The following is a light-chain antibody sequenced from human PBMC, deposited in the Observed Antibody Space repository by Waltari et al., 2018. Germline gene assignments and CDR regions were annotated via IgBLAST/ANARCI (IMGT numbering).Light chain of an antibody. V-gene: IGLV3-1*01. J-gene: IGLJ3*02. CDR3: QAWDSSTAV. CDR2: QDS. Sequence: SYELTQPPSVSVSPGQTASITCSGDKLGAKYACWYQQQPGQSPVLVIYQDSKRPSGIPERFSGSNSGNTATLTISGTQAMDEADYYCQAWDSSTAVFGGGTKLTVL. CDR1: KLGAKY.